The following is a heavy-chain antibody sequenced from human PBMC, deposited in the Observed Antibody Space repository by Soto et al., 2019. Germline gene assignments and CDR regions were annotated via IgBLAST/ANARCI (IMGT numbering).Heavy chain of an antibody. CDR2: INPSTGGT. CDR1: GYTFTAYY. CDR3: ARPIANDYSTRQDY. Sequence: RASVKVSCKASGYTFTAYYIHWVRQAPVQGLEGMGWINPSTGGTKYAQKFQDRVTMTRHTSTSTAYMELGRLRSDDTAVFYCARPIANDYSTRQDYCGQGPMVTSSS. V-gene: IGHV1-2*02. J-gene: IGHJ4*02. D-gene: IGHD4-4*01.